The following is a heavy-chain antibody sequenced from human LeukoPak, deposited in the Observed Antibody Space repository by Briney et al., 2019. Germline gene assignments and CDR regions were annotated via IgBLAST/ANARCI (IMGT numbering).Heavy chain of an antibody. Sequence: PSETLSLTCTVSGGSISSYYWSWIRQPPGKGLEWIGYIYYSGSTNYNPSLKSRVTISVDTSKNQFSLKLSSVTAADTAVYYCARMPRVDYDFWSGFGMGVWGQGTTVTVSS. CDR1: GGSISSYY. V-gene: IGHV4-59*01. J-gene: IGHJ6*02. CDR2: IYYSGST. D-gene: IGHD3-3*01. CDR3: ARMPRVDYDFWSGFGMGV.